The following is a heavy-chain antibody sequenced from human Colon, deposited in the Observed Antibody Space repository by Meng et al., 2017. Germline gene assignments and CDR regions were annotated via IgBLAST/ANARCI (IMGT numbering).Heavy chain of an antibody. D-gene: IGHD5-24*01. V-gene: IGHV1-2*02. CDR1: GYTFIDFY. Sequence: GQLVQSGGEVKKPGASVKISCKASGYTFIDFYIHWMRQAPGQGLEWMGWINPNSGGAVYAQKFQGRITMTRDTSINTAYMELSSLISDDTAVYYCARDTAYKDYWGQGTMVTVSS. CDR3: ARDTAYKDY. J-gene: IGHJ4*02. CDR2: INPNSGGA.